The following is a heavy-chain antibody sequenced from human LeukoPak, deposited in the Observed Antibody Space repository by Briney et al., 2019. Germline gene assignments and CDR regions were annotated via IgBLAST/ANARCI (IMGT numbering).Heavy chain of an antibody. CDR2: IHPGDSDA. D-gene: IGHD6-19*01. J-gene: IGHJ4*02. CDR1: GYSFTNSW. V-gene: IGHV5-51*01. Sequence: GESLKISCKASGYSFTNSWIAWARQMPGKGLEWMGIIHPGDSDARYTPSFEGQFTISADKSITTAYLQCNSLEASDTAMYYCARLRYTSGWSSSDYWGQGTLVTVSS. CDR3: ARLRYTSGWSSSDY.